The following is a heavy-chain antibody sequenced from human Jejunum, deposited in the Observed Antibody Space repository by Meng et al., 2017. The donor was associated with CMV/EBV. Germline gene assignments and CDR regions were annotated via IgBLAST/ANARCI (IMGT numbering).Heavy chain of an antibody. J-gene: IGHJ4*02. Sequence: ISWLREGPGQGVEWMGRIIPRVGIPNYIPKFQGKITISADKSTNTAYLEVTSLTSEDTAMYYCARGSQVVAGIEDHYLDYWGQGSLVTVSS. CDR2: IIPRVGIP. D-gene: IGHD6-19*01. CDR3: ARGSQVVAGIEDHYLDY. V-gene: IGHV1-69*04.